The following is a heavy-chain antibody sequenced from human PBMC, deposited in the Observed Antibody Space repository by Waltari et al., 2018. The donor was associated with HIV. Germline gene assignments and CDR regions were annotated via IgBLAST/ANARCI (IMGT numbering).Heavy chain of an antibody. CDR2: IIGYNDNT. Sequence: QVQLVQSGAEVKKPGASMKVSCKASGYTFTTYGISWVRQAPGQGLEWMGWIIGYNDNTHYAQKLQGRVTMTTDTSTSTAYLELRSLKSDATAVYYCARVRAVSGGLWVTFYYGMDVWGQGTTITVSS. CDR3: ARVRAVSGGLWVTFYYGMDV. CDR1: GYTFTTYG. V-gene: IGHV1-18*01. J-gene: IGHJ6*02. D-gene: IGHD6-19*01.